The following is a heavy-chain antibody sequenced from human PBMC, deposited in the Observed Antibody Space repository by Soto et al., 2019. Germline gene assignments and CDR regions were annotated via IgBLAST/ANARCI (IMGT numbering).Heavy chain of an antibody. Sequence: PGGSLRLSCAASGFTFSSYGMHWVRQAPGKGLEWVAVIWYDGSNKYYADSVKGRFTISRDNSKNTLYLQMNNLRAEDTAVYYCARDGYDGPEDYYMDVWGKGTTVTVSS. CDR3: ARDGYDGPEDYYMDV. V-gene: IGHV3-33*01. J-gene: IGHJ6*03. D-gene: IGHD5-12*01. CDR2: IWYDGSNK. CDR1: GFTFSSYG.